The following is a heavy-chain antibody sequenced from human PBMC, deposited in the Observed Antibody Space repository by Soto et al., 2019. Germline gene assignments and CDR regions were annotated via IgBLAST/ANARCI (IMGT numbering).Heavy chain of an antibody. J-gene: IGHJ6*01. CDR3: AKGVELEV. Sequence: EVLLLESGGGLVQPGGSLRLSCEASGFSFSSFAMNWVRQAPGKGLEWVSAIGASGASTYYADSVKGRFTISRDNSRNTLYPQLNSLRADETAVYYSAKGVELEVWGNWTKVTVSS. CDR2: IGASGAST. V-gene: IGHV3-23*01. D-gene: IGHD1-26*01. CDR1: GFSFSSFA.